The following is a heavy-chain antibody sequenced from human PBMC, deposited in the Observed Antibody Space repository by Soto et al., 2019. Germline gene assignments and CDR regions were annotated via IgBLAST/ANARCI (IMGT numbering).Heavy chain of an antibody. CDR2: IYYSGST. CDR3: ASALYCSGGSCSFDP. D-gene: IGHD2-15*01. Sequence: SETLSLTCTFSGGSISSYYWSWIRQPPGKGLEWIGYIYYSGSTNYNPSLKSRVTISIDTPKNQFSLKLSSVTAADTAVYYCASALYCSGGSCSFDPWGQGTLVTVSS. CDR1: GGSISSYY. V-gene: IGHV4-59*01. J-gene: IGHJ5*02.